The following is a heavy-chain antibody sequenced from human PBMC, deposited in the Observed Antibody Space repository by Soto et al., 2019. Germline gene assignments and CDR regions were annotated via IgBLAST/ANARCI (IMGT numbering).Heavy chain of an antibody. CDR1: GGSFSGYY. V-gene: IGHV4-34*01. Sequence: PSETLSLTCAVYGGSFSGYYWSWIRQPPGKGLEWIGEINHSGSTNYNPSLKSRVTISVDTSENQFSLKLSSVTAADTAVYYCARAVKGIAVDGTAYYFDYWGQGTMVTV. CDR3: ARAVKGIAVDGTAYYFDY. J-gene: IGHJ4*02. CDR2: INHSGST. D-gene: IGHD6-19*01.